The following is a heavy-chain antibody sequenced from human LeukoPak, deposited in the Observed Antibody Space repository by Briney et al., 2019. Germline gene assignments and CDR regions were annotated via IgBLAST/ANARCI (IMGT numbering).Heavy chain of an antibody. CDR2: ISAYNGNT. D-gene: IGHD2-15*01. Sequence: ASVKVSCKASGYTFTSYGISWVRQAPGQGLEWMGWISAYNGNTNYAQKLQGRATMTTGTSTSTAYMELRSLRSDDTAVYYCARVCSGGSCYPGGFDYWGQGTLVTVSS. J-gene: IGHJ4*02. V-gene: IGHV1-18*01. CDR3: ARVCSGGSCYPGGFDY. CDR1: GYTFTSYG.